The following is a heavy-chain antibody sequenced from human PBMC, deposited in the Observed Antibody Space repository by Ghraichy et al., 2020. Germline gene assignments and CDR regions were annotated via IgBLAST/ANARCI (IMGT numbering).Heavy chain of an antibody. Sequence: GGSLRLSCAASGFTFSDYYMSWIRQAPGKGLEWVSYVSSSSTYTNYADSVKGRFTISRDNAKDSLYLQMNSLRAEDTAVYYCARDSGTTGTFDAFDIWGQGTMVTVSS. D-gene: IGHD1-1*01. J-gene: IGHJ3*02. CDR1: GFTFSDYY. V-gene: IGHV3-11*06. CDR3: ARDSGTTGTFDAFDI. CDR2: VSSSSTYT.